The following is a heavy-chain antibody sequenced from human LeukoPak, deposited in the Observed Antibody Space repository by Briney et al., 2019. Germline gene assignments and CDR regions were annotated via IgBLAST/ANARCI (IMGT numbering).Heavy chain of an antibody. CDR2: ISGSGGST. V-gene: IGHV3-23*01. Sequence: GRSLRLSCSASGFTFSSYAMSWVRQAPGKGLEWVSAISGSGGSTYYADSVKGRFTISRDNSNNTLYLQMNSLRAEDTAVYYCAKVPKGGYFDYWGQGTLVTVSS. D-gene: IGHD2-2*01. CDR3: AKVPKGGYFDY. J-gene: IGHJ4*02. CDR1: GFTFSSYA.